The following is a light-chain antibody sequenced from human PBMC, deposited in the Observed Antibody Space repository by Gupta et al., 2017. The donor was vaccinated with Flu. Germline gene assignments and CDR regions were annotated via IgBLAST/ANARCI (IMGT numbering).Light chain of an antibody. CDR1: QSLVYSAGNTY. V-gene: IGKV2-30*01. J-gene: IGKJ2*01. CDR2: KVS. CDR3: MQATHWPYT. Sequence: DVVMTQSPLSLPVTLGQPAPISCRSSQSLVYSAGNTYLSWFHQRPGQSPRRLIYKVSNRDSGVPDRFSGGGSGTDFTLEISRVEAEDVGLYYCMQATHWPYTFGQGTKLEI.